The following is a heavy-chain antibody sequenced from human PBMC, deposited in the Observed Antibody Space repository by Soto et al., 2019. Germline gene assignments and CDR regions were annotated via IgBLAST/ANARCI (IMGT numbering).Heavy chain of an antibody. V-gene: IGHV1-46*01. CDR1: GYTFTTYY. Sequence: GASVKVSCKTSGYTFTTYYIHWVRQAPGQGLEWMGLINPRSGNTPYAQNFQGRVAVTRDTSTSTVYMELSGLRSDDTAVYYCARSSMTGPTTLVDYWGQGTLVTV. J-gene: IGHJ4*02. CDR3: ARSSMTGPTTLVDY. D-gene: IGHD1-26*01. CDR2: INPRSGNT.